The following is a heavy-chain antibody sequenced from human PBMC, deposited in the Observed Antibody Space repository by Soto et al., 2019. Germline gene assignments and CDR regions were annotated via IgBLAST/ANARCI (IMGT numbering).Heavy chain of an antibody. CDR3: ARDHGNSWPRNLDY. CDR1: GYNFMPYG. Sequence: ASVKVSCKASGYNFMPYGVNWVRQAPGQGLEWMGWISPWKGNTNYAQSFQGRVTMTTDTSTSTAYMELRSLTSDDTAVYCCARDHGNSWPRNLDYWGQGTLVTVSS. J-gene: IGHJ4*02. D-gene: IGHD6-13*01. V-gene: IGHV1-18*04. CDR2: ISPWKGNT.